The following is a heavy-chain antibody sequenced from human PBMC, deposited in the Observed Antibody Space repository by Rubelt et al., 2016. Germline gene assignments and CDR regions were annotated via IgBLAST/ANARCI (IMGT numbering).Heavy chain of an antibody. CDR2: INPNSGGT. D-gene: IGHD2-15*01. CDR1: GYTFTGYY. V-gene: IGHV1-2*02. CDR3: ARDYCSGGSCYSVFDY. Sequence: QVQLVQSGAEVKKPGASVKVSCKASGYTFTGYYMHWVRQAPGQGLAWMGWINPNSGGTNYAQKFQGRVTMTRDTSISTAYMELSRLRSDDTAVDYCARDYCSGGSCYSVFDYWGQGTRVTVSS. J-gene: IGHJ4*02.